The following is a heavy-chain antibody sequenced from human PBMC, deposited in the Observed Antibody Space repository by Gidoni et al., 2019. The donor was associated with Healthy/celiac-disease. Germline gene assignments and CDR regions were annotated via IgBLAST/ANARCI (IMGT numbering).Heavy chain of an antibody. J-gene: IGHJ4*02. V-gene: IGHV3-23*01. Sequence: EVQLLESGGGLVQPGGSLRLSCAASGFPFSSYAMSWVRPAPGKGLAWVLAISGSGGSTYYADSVKGRFTISRDNSKNTLYLQMNSLRAEDTAVYYCAKVSRYCSSTSCVPPDYWGQGTLVTVSS. D-gene: IGHD2-2*01. CDR1: GFPFSSYA. CDR2: ISGSGGST. CDR3: AKVSRYCSSTSCVPPDY.